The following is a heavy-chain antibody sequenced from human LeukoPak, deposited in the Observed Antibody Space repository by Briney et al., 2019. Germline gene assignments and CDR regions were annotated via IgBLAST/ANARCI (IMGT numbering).Heavy chain of an antibody. J-gene: IGHJ4*02. V-gene: IGHV3-21*01. Sequence: GGSLRLSCAASGLTFSSYAMNWVRQAPGKGLEWVSSISSSSSYIYYADSVKGRFTISRDNAKNSLYLQMNSLRAEDTAVYYCARESSSSYYVDYWGQGTLVTVSS. D-gene: IGHD6-13*01. CDR1: GLTFSSYA. CDR2: ISSSSSYI. CDR3: ARESSSSYYVDY.